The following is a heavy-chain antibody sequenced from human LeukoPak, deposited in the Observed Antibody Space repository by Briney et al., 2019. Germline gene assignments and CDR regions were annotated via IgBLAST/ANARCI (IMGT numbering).Heavy chain of an antibody. CDR2: ISYDGSNK. CDR1: GFTFSSHG. J-gene: IGHJ4*02. D-gene: IGHD2-21*02. CDR3: AKDRQTYCGGDCYPHFDY. V-gene: IGHV3-30*18. Sequence: TGGSLRLSCAASGFTFSSHGMHWVRQAPGKGLEWVAVISYDGSNKYYADSVKGRFTISRDNSKNTLYLQMNSLRAEDTAVYYCAKDRQTYCGGDCYPHFDYWGQGTLVTVSS.